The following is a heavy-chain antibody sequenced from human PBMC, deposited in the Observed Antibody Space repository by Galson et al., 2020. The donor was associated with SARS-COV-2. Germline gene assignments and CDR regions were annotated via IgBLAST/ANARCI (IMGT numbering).Heavy chain of an antibody. V-gene: IGHV3-23*01. D-gene: IGHD3-22*01. CDR3: AKDYYDSSGYYYYYYGMDV. CDR2: ISGSGGST. Sequence: GGSLRLSCAASGFTFSSYAMSWVRQAPGKGLEWVSAISGSGGSTYYADSVKGRFTISRDNSKNTLYLQMNSLRAEDTAVYYCAKDYYDSSGYYYYYYGMDVWGQGTRVTVSS. CDR1: GFTFSSYA. J-gene: IGHJ6*02.